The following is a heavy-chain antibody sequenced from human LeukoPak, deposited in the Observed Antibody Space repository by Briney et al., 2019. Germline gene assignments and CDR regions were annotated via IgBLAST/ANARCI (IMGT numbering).Heavy chain of an antibody. Sequence: KPSETLSLTCAVYGGSFSGYYWSWIRQPPGKGLEWIGEINHSGSTYHNPSLKSRVTISVDTSKNQFSLRLSSVTAADTAVYYCARLPTVTFFDYWGQGTLVTVSS. D-gene: IGHD4-17*01. J-gene: IGHJ4*02. V-gene: IGHV4-34*01. CDR1: GGSFSGYY. CDR3: ARLPTVTFFDY. CDR2: INHSGST.